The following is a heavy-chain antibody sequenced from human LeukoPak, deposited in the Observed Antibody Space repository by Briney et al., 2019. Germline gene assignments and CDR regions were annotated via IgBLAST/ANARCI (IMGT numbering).Heavy chain of an antibody. D-gene: IGHD3-10*01. J-gene: IGHJ5*02. V-gene: IGHV3-21*04. CDR1: GFTFSSYS. CDR3: ARAPITMVRGVMVSWFDP. CDR2: ISSSSSYI. Sequence: GGSLRLSCAASGFTFSSYSMNWVRQAPGKGLEWVSSISSSSSYIYYADSVKGRFTISRDNAKNSLYLQMNSLRAEDTAVYYCARAPITMVRGVMVSWFDPWGQGTLVTVSS.